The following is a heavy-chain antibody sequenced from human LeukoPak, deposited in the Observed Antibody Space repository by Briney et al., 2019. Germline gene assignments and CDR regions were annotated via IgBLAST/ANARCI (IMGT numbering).Heavy chain of an antibody. J-gene: IGHJ3*02. V-gene: IGHV5-10-1*01. Sequence: GESLNISCKSSWYSLTSYWITWVRQMPGKGLACMGKIDPSDSYTYYSPSFQGPVTISADRTISTAYLQWSSLKASDTPMYYCARQTIAAAGRSFAFDIWGQGKMVTVSS. D-gene: IGHD6-13*01. CDR3: ARQTIAAAGRSFAFDI. CDR1: WYSLTSYW. CDR2: IDPSDSYT.